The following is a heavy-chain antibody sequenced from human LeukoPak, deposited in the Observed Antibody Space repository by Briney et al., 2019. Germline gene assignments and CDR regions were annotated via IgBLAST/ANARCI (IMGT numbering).Heavy chain of an antibody. CDR3: ARDSALRASDY. CDR2: IYYSGST. J-gene: IGHJ4*02. D-gene: IGHD1-26*01. Sequence: PSETLSLTCTVSGGSISSSSYYWGWIRQPPGKGLEWIGSIYYSGSTYYNPSLKSRVTISVDTSKNQFSLKLSSVTAADTAVYYCARDSALRASDYWGQGTLVTVSS. CDR1: GGSISSSSYY. V-gene: IGHV4-39*07.